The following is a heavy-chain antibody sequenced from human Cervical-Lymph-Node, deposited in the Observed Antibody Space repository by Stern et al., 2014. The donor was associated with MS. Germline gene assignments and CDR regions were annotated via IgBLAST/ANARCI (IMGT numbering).Heavy chain of an antibody. D-gene: IGHD6-19*01. CDR1: GGTLNYA. V-gene: IGHV1-69*01. CDR3: ATSHAKQGPKVPGNTYFDY. J-gene: IGHJ4*02. CDR2: IIPIFGKS. Sequence: QVQLVQSGAEVKKPGSSVKVSCKASGGTLNYAISWVRQAPGQGLEWVGGIIPIFGKSNYAQKLQGRVTITADESTSTAYMELSSLRSDDTAVYYCATSHAKQGPKVPGNTYFDYWGQGTLVTVSS.